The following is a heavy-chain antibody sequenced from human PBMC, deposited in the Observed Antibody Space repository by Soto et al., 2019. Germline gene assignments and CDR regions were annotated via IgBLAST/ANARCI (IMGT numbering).Heavy chain of an antibody. J-gene: IGHJ4*02. CDR3: ARDMDGSPMTFDY. CDR2: IIPIFGTA. Sequence: VKVSCKASGGTFSSHVFSWVRQAPGQGLERMGGIIPIFGTANYAEKFQDRVTITADESTSTAYMELSSLRSEDTAVYYCARDMDGSPMTFDYWGQGTLVTVSS. V-gene: IGHV1-69*01. D-gene: IGHD3-10*01. CDR1: GGTFSSHV.